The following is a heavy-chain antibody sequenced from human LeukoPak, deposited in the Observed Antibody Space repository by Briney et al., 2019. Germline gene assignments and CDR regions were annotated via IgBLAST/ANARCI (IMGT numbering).Heavy chain of an antibody. Sequence: SETLSLTCTVSGGFISSSSYYWGWIRQPPGKGLEWIGSIYYSGSTYYNPSLKSRVTISVDTSKNQFSLKLSSVTAADTAVYYCARHVVIKSGWFDPWGQGTLVTVSS. CDR1: GGFISSSSYY. J-gene: IGHJ5*02. D-gene: IGHD3-22*01. CDR3: ARHVVIKSGWFDP. V-gene: IGHV4-39*01. CDR2: IYYSGST.